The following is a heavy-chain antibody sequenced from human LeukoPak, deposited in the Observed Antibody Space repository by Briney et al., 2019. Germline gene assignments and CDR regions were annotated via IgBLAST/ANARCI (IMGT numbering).Heavy chain of an antibody. CDR1: GGSFSGYY. CDR3: ASEPANLENY. D-gene: IGHD5-24*01. J-gene: IGHJ4*02. Sequence: PSETLSLTCAVYGGSFSGYYWSWIRQPPGKGLEWIGEINHSGSTNYNPSLKSRVTMSVDTSKHQFSLKLSSVTAADTAVYYCASEPANLENYWGQGTLVTVSS. V-gene: IGHV4-34*01. CDR2: INHSGST.